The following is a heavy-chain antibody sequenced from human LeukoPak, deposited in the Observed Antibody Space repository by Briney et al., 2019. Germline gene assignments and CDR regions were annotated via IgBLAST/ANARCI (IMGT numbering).Heavy chain of an antibody. V-gene: IGHV1-2*02. CDR1: GYTFTGYY. CDR2: INPNRGGT. D-gene: IGHD3-10*01. Sequence: SXXVSCKATGYTFTGYYMHWVGQAPGQGREWMGWINPNRGGTNYAQKFQGRVTMTRDKSISTAYMELSRLRSDDTAVYYCARESTGGYFDYWGQGTLVTVSS. CDR3: ARESTGGYFDY. J-gene: IGHJ4*02.